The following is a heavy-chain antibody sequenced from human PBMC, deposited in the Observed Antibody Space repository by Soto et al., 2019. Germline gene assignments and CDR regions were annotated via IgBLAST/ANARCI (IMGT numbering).Heavy chain of an antibody. V-gene: IGHV1-24*01. CDR1: GYTLTELS. CDR3: ATTWTRRDSSSLDYYGMDV. Sequence: ASVKVSCKVSGYTLTELSMHWVRQAPGKGLEWMGGFDPEDGETIYAQKFQGRVTMTEDTSTDTAYMELSSLRSEDTAVYYCATTWTRRDSSSLDYYGMDVWGQGTTVTVSS. CDR2: FDPEDGET. J-gene: IGHJ6*02. D-gene: IGHD6-6*01.